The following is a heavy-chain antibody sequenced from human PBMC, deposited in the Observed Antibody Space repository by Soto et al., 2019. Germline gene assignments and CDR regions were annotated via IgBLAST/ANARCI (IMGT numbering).Heavy chain of an antibody. V-gene: IGHV4-39*01. Sequence: QLQLQESGPGLVKPSETLSLTCTVSGGSISSSSYYWGWIRQPPGKGLEWIGSIYYSGSTYYNPSXKSRVTRSVDXXKXQXYLTLRSVTAADTAVYYCARQRYSGSYKRAQRIFDYWGQGTLVTVSS. CDR2: IYYSGST. CDR1: GGSISSSSYY. J-gene: IGHJ4*02. D-gene: IGHD1-26*01. CDR3: ARQRYSGSYKRAQRIFDY.